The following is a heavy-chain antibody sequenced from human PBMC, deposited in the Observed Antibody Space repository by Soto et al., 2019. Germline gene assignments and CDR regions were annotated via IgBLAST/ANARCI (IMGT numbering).Heavy chain of an antibody. D-gene: IGHD1-26*01. CDR1: GGTFSSYA. Sequence: QVQLVQSGAEVKKPGSSVKVSCKASGGTFSSYAISWVRQAPGQGLEWMGGIIPIFGTANYAQKFQGRVTITXXEXTXXAYMELSSLRSEDTAVYYCASRYRNYGYYYYGMDVWGQGTTVTVSS. CDR3: ASRYRNYGYYYYGMDV. V-gene: IGHV1-69*05. J-gene: IGHJ6*02. CDR2: IIPIFGTA.